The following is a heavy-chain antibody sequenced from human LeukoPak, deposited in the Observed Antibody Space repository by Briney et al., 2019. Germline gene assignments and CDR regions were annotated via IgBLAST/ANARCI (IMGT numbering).Heavy chain of an antibody. CDR2: MNPNSGNT. CDR1: GYTFTSYD. Sequence: GASVKVSCKASGYTFTSYDINWVRQATGQGLEWMGWMNPNSGNTGYAQKFQGRVTMTRNTSISTAYMELSSLRSEDTAVYYCARASSSWLSKRRYYYYYYMDVWGNGTTVTVSS. D-gene: IGHD6-13*01. V-gene: IGHV1-8*01. CDR3: ARASSSWLSKRRYYYYYYMDV. J-gene: IGHJ6*03.